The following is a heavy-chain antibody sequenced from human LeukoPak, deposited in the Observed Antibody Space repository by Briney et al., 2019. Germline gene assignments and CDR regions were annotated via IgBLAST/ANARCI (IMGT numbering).Heavy chain of an antibody. D-gene: IGHD3-9*01. CDR1: GFTFSDYN. V-gene: IGHV3-11*01. J-gene: IGHJ6*02. CDR3: ARSIGLTGGGVDV. Sequence: GGSLRLSCAASGFTFSDYNMNWVRQAPGKGLEWVSYITNSGTAIHYADSVKGRFTISRDNAKNSLYLQMNSLRAEDTAVYYCARSIGLTGGGVDVWGQGTTVTVSS. CDR2: ITNSGTAI.